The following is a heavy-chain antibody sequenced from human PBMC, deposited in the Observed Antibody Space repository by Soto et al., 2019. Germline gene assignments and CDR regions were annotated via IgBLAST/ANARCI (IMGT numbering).Heavy chain of an antibody. CDR3: ARRLEYHCGSGKYYGLDV. Sequence: GESLKISCKGSGYTFTNNWVGWVRQMPGKGLEWMGIIYPGDSDTRYSPSFQGQVTISVDKSIATAYLQWSSLKASDTAMYYCARRLEYHCGSGKYYGLDVWGQGTTVAVSS. D-gene: IGHD3-10*01. J-gene: IGHJ6*02. V-gene: IGHV5-51*01. CDR1: GYTFTNNW. CDR2: IYPGDSDT.